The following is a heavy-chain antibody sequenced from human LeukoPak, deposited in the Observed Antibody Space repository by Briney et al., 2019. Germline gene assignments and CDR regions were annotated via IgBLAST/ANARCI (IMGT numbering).Heavy chain of an antibody. CDR1: GFTVSSNY. D-gene: IGHD5/OR15-5a*01. CDR2: IYRGGST. Sequence: RPGGSLRLSCAASGFTVSSNYMSWVRQAPGKGLEWVSVIYRGGSTYYADSVKGRVTISRDNSKNTLYLQMNSLRAEDTAVYYCARGGVYGKGFDYWGQGTLVTVSS. V-gene: IGHV3-66*01. CDR3: ARGGVYGKGFDY. J-gene: IGHJ4*02.